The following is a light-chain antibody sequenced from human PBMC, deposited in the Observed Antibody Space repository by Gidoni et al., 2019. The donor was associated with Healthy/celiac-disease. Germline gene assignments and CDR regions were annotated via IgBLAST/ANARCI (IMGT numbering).Light chain of an antibody. Sequence: DIVMTQSPDSLAVSLGEWATSNCKASQSVLYSSNNKNYLAWYQQKPGQPPKLLIYWASTRESGVPDRFSGSGSGTDFTLTISSLQAEDVAVYYCQQYYSTPPTFGGGTKVEIK. J-gene: IGKJ4*01. CDR2: WAS. CDR3: QQYYSTPPT. CDR1: QSVLYSSNNKNY. V-gene: IGKV4-1*01.